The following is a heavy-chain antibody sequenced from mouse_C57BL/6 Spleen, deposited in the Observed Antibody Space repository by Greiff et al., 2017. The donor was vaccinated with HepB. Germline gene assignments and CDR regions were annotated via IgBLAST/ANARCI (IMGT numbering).Heavy chain of an antibody. V-gene: IGHV5-17*01. CDR2: ISSGSSTI. J-gene: IGHJ4*01. CDR1: GFTFSDYG. D-gene: IGHD6-1*01. Sequence: EVKLVESGGGLVKPGGSLKLSCAASGFTFSDYGMHWVRQAPEKGLEWVAYISSGSSTIYYADTVQGRFTISRDNAKTTLFLQMTSLRSEDTAMYYCARRLCPYYYAMDYWGQGTSVTVSS. CDR3: ARRLCPYYYAMDY.